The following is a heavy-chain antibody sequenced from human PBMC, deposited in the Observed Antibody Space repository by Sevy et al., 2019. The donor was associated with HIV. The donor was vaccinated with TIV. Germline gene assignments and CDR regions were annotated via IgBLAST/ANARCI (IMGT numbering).Heavy chain of an antibody. CDR2: IYPGDSVT. CDR1: GYSFTNYW. J-gene: IGHJ4*02. V-gene: IGHV5-51*01. CDR3: ARRSTGIVGTHFDY. Sequence: GESLKISCKGSGYSFTNYWIGWVRQMPGKGLEWMGVIYPGDSVTRYSPSFQGQVTISADKSISTAYLQWSSLKASDTAVYYCARRSTGIVGTHFDYWGQGTLVTVSS. D-gene: IGHD1-26*01.